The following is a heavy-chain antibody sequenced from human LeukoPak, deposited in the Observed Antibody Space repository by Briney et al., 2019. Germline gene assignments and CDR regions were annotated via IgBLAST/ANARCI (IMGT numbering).Heavy chain of an antibody. D-gene: IGHD6-13*01. V-gene: IGHV4-31*03. CDR1: GDSIRSGGYY. CDR3: ARETYPSSSGFFFGLDV. J-gene: IGHJ6*02. CDR2: IYYSGDT. Sequence: SETLSLTCTVSGDSIRSGGYYWSSIRQHPGKGLEWIGYIYYSGDTSYNPSLKSRTTISLDTSKNQFSPKVSSVTAADTAVYYCARETYPSSSGFFFGLDVWGQGTTVTVSS.